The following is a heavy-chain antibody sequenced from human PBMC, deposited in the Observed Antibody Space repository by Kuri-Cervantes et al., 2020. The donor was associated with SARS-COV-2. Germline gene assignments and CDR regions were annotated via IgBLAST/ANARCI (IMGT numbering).Heavy chain of an antibody. Sequence: ASVKVSCKASGYTFTSYGISWVRQAPGQGLEWMGWISAYNGNTNYAQKLQGRVTMTTDTSTSTAYMELRSLRSDDTAVYYCARWAPGGYDLWSGPLDYWGQGTLVTVSS. D-gene: IGHD3-3*01. CDR1: GYTFTSYG. CDR2: ISAYNGNT. CDR3: ARWAPGGYDLWSGPLDY. V-gene: IGHV1-18*01. J-gene: IGHJ4*02.